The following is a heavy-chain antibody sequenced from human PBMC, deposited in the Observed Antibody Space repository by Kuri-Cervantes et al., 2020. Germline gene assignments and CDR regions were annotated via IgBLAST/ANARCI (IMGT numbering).Heavy chain of an antibody. Sequence: GESLKISCAASGFTFSSYSMNWVRQAPGKGLEWVSSISSSSSYIYYADSVKGRFTISRDNAKNSLYLQMNSLRDEDTAVYYCARDRLDSESPEGAFDIWGQGSMVTVSS. CDR3: ARDRLDSESPEGAFDI. CDR1: GFTFSSYS. J-gene: IGHJ3*02. V-gene: IGHV3-21*01. D-gene: IGHD1-26*01. CDR2: ISSSSSYI.